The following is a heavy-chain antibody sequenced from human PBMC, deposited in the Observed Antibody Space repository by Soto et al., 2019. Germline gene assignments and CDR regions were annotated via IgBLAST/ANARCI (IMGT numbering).Heavy chain of an antibody. J-gene: IGHJ5*02. CDR2: ISGSGDYT. CDR3: AKDSRSHPQGWFDP. CDR1: GFTFSSYA. V-gene: IGHV3-23*01. Sequence: EVQLLESGGGWVQPGASLRLSCAASGFTFSSYAMTWVRQAPGKGLEWVSSISGSGDYTYFADSVKGRFTISRDNSKDTLYLQMSSLRVEDTAIYYCAKDSRSHPQGWFDPWGQGTLVTVSS. D-gene: IGHD2-15*01.